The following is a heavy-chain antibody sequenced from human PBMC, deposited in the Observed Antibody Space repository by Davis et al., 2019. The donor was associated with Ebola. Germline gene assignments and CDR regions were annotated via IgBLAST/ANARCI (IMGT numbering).Heavy chain of an antibody. CDR1: GGTFSSYA. CDR2: IIPILGTA. J-gene: IGHJ5*02. Sequence: SVKVSCKASGGTFSSYAISWVRQAPGQGLEWMGRIIPILGTANYAQKFQGRVTITADQSASTAYMELSSLRSEDTAVYYCARGYQLLSFWFDPWGQGTLVTVSS. D-gene: IGHD2-2*01. CDR3: ARGYQLLSFWFDP. V-gene: IGHV1-69*11.